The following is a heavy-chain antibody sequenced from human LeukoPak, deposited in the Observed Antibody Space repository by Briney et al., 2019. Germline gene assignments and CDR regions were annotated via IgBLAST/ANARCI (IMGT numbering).Heavy chain of an antibody. D-gene: IGHD2-2*02. CDR2: IYHSRST. J-gene: IGHJ5*02. V-gene: IGHV4-38-2*01. CDR1: GYSISSGYY. CDR3: ARRPHCSSTSCYTRWFDP. Sequence: PSETLSLTCAVSGYSISSGYYWGWIRQPPGKGLEWIGSIYHSRSTYYNPSLKSRVTISVDTSKNQFSLKLSSVTAADTAVYYCARRPHCSSTSCYTRWFDPWGQGTPVTVSS.